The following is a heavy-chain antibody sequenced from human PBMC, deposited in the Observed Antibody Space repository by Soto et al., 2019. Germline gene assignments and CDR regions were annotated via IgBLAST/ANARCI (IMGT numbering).Heavy chain of an antibody. V-gene: IGHV1-3*01. Sequence: QVQLVQSGAEVKNPGASVKVSCKASGYTFTSYAMHWVRQAPGQRLEWLGWINAGNGNTKYSQKFQGRVTMTRDTSASTAYLELSSLRSEDTAVYYCARGALWFGEFADLWGQGTMVSVSS. CDR2: INAGNGNT. CDR1: GYTFTSYA. CDR3: ARGALWFGEFADL. J-gene: IGHJ3*01. D-gene: IGHD3-10*01.